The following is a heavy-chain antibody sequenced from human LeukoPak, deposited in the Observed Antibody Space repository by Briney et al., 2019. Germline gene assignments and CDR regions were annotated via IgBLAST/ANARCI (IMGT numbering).Heavy chain of an antibody. D-gene: IGHD3-10*01. V-gene: IGHV4-59*01. CDR3: ARDPITMVRGVNIYYGMDV. CDR1: GGSISSYS. CDR2: FHYNGST. J-gene: IGHJ6*02. Sequence: SETLSLTCTVSGGSISSYSWSWIRQSPGKGLEWIGYFHYNGSTNYNPPLKSRVTISIDTSKNQFSPKLSSVTAADTAVYYCARDPITMVRGVNIYYGMDVWGQGTTVTVSS.